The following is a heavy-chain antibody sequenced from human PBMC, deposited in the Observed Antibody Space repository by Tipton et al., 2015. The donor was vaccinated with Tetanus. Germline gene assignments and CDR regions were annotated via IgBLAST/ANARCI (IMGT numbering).Heavy chain of an antibody. CDR2: NGGHNGDT. D-gene: IGHD1-26*01. CDR3: ARARWQSGGPYYFDY. Sequence: QVQLVQSGAEVKKPGASVKVSCKASGYTFTSYGINWVRQAPGQGLEWMGWNGGHNGDTNYAQKFQGRVTMTTDTSTSTAYMELRSLRSDDTAVYYCARARWQSGGPYYFDYWGQGIMVTVSS. J-gene: IGHJ4*02. V-gene: IGHV1-18*01. CDR1: GYTFTSYG.